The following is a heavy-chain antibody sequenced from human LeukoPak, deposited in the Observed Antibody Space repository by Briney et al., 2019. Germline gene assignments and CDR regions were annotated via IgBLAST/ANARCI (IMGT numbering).Heavy chain of an antibody. D-gene: IGHD2-15*01. J-gene: IGHJ5*02. CDR2: IYRGGNT. Sequence: ETLSLTCAVYGGSFSGYYWSWIRQPPGKGLEWVSVIYRGGNTYYADSVKGRFSISRDNSKNTVNLQMNSLRAEDTAVYYCASERRYCSGGSCYPRGWFDPWGQGTLVTVSS. V-gene: IGHV3-53*01. CDR3: ASERRYCSGGSCYPRGWFDP. CDR1: GGSFSGYY.